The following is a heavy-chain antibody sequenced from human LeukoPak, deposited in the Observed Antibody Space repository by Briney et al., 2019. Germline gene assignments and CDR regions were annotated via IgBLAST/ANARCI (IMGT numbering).Heavy chain of an antibody. CDR3: ARERLYGSGSYYNDVYYFDY. V-gene: IGHV4-4*02. D-gene: IGHD3-10*01. J-gene: IGHJ4*02. Sequence: TSETLSLTCAVSGGSISSSNWWSWVRQPPGKGLEWIGEIYHSGSTNYNPSLKSRVTISVDKSKNQFSLKLSSVTAADTAVYYCARERLYGSGSYYNDVYYFDYWGQGTLVTVSS. CDR1: GGSISSSNW. CDR2: IYHSGST.